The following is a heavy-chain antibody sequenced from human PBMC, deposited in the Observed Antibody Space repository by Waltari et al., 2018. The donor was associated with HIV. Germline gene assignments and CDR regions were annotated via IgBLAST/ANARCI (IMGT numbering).Heavy chain of an antibody. V-gene: IGHV3-74*01. Sequence: EVQLVESGGGLVQPGGSLKLSCEDSGFTLRSNWLPWVSKAPRKGLGWVSRVKSDGITTSYADTVKGRFTMSRDSAKNTVYLQMNNVRAEDTALYYCVREGLLTFPDAFDIWGQGTMVTVSS. J-gene: IGHJ3*02. CDR2: VKSDGITT. CDR3: VREGLLTFPDAFDI. D-gene: IGHD2-21*02. CDR1: GFTLRSNW.